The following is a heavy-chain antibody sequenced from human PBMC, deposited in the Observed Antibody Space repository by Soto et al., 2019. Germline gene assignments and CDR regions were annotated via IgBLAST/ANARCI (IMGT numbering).Heavy chain of an antibody. D-gene: IGHD2-15*01. V-gene: IGHV4-30-2*01. CDR2: IHHSGNT. CDR3: ARTMLLGWFDP. CDR1: GGSISSDTYS. J-gene: IGHJ5*02. Sequence: QLQLQESGSGLVKPSQTLSLTCAVSGGSISSDTYSWSWIRQPPGKGLEWVGYIHHSGNTYFNPSLKSRVTISLDRSKNQLSLKLTSVTAADTAVYYCARTMLLGWFDPWGQGTLVTVSS.